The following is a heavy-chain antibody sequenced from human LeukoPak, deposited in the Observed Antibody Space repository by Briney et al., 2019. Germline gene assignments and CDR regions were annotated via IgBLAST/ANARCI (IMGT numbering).Heavy chain of an antibody. J-gene: IGHJ4*02. D-gene: IGHD5-18*01. CDR2: ISAYNGNT. V-gene: IGHV1-18*01. CDR3: AKAPRERRIKLWFRDY. CDR1: GYTFTSYG. Sequence: ASVKVSCKASGYTFTSYGISWVRQAPGQGLEWMGWISAYNGNTNYAQKLQGRVTMTTDRSTSTAYMERRSLRSDDTAVYYCAKAPRERRIKLWFRDYWGQGPLSPSPQ.